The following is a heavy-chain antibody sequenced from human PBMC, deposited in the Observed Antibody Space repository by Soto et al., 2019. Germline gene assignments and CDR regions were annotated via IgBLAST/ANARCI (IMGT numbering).Heavy chain of an antibody. D-gene: IGHD1-26*01. CDR3: ARDKIDGSFQPYSGSEDIHGHDY. J-gene: IGHJ4*02. V-gene: IGHV3-21*01. CDR2: ISSSSSYI. CDR1: GFTFSSYS. Sequence: EVQLVESGGGLVKPGGSLRLSCAASGFTFSSYSMNWVRQAPGKGLEWVSSISSSSSYIYYADSVKGRFTISRDNAKNSLYLQMNRLRAEDTAVYYCARDKIDGSFQPYSGSEDIHGHDYWGQGTLVTVSS.